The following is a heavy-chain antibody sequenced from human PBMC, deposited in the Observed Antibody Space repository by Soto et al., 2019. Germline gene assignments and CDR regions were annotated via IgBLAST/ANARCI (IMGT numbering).Heavy chain of an antibody. CDR3: AKDLHSSGWAAYNFDY. Sequence: QVQLVESGGGVVQPGRSLRLSCAASGFTFSNFGMHWVRQAPGEGLEWVALISYDGSNKYYADSVKGRFTISRDSTKNTLSLQINSLRAEDSAVYYCAKDLHSSGWAAYNFDYWGQGTLVTVSS. CDR2: ISYDGSNK. J-gene: IGHJ4*02. V-gene: IGHV3-30*18. D-gene: IGHD6-25*01. CDR1: GFTFSNFG.